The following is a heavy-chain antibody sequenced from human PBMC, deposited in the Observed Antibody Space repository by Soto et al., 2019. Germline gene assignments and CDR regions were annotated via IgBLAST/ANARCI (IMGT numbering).Heavy chain of an antibody. CDR2: ISSSSSYI. CDR1: GFTFSSYS. J-gene: IGHJ4*02. V-gene: IGHV3-21*01. Sequence: EVQLVESGGGLVKPGGSLRLSCAASGFTFSSYSMNWVRQAPGKGLEWVSSISSSSSYIYYADSVKGRFTISRDNAKNSLYLQMNSLRAEDTAVYYSARDGVTEGDFDYWGQGTLVTVSS. CDR3: ARDGVTEGDFDY. D-gene: IGHD2-21*02.